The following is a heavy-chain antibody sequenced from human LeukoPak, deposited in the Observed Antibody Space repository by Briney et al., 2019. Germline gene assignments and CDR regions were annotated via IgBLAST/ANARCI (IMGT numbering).Heavy chain of an antibody. CDR3: ATLGDVLRLFPLISLDGMDV. CDR2: INPSADSR. J-gene: IGHJ6*02. V-gene: IGHV1-46*01. CDR1: GYTFTRYY. Sequence: GASVKVSCKASGYTFTRYYMHWVRQAPGQGLEWMGVINPSADSRSYAQKFQGRVAMTTDTSTTTAYMELRSLRSDDTAVYYCATLGDVLRLFPLISLDGMDVWGQGTTVTVSS. D-gene: IGHD3-3*01.